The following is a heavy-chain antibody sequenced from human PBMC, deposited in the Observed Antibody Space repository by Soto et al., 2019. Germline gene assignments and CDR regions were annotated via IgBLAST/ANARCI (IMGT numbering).Heavy chain of an antibody. J-gene: IGHJ4*02. Sequence: PGGSLRLSCAASGFTFSSYAMSWVRQAPGKGLEWVSAISGSGGSTYYADSVKGRFTISRDNSKNTLYLQMNSLRAEDTAVYYCAKPGPSYSGYEVWFDYWGQGTLVTVSS. CDR1: GFTFSSYA. D-gene: IGHD5-12*01. CDR2: ISGSGGST. V-gene: IGHV3-23*01. CDR3: AKPGPSYSGYEVWFDY.